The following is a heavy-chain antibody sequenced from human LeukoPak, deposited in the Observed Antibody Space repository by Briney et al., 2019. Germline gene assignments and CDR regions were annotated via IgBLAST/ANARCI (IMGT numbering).Heavy chain of an antibody. CDR3: ARDRLTNDAFDI. V-gene: IGHV3-74*01. Sequence: GGSLRLSCAASGFTFNSYWMHWVRQAPGKGLGWVSRINSDGSGTSDADFVKGRFTISRDNSRNTLYLQMNSLRAEDTAMYYCARDRLTNDAFDIWGQGTMVTVSS. J-gene: IGHJ3*02. CDR2: INSDGSGT. D-gene: IGHD2-8*01. CDR1: GFTFNSYW.